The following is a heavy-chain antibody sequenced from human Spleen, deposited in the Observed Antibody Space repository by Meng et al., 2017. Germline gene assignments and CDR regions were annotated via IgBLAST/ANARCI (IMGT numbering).Heavy chain of an antibody. Sequence: GESLKISCAASGFTFSSYAMSWVRQAPGKGLEWVSAISSSGGSTHYADSVKGRFTISRHNSKNTLYLQMNSLRAEDTAVYYCARVNPGTVTTSYYYGMDVWGQGTTVTVSS. CDR1: GFTFSSYA. J-gene: IGHJ6*02. CDR2: ISSSGGST. CDR3: ARVNPGTVTTSYYYGMDV. V-gene: IGHV3-23*01. D-gene: IGHD4-17*01.